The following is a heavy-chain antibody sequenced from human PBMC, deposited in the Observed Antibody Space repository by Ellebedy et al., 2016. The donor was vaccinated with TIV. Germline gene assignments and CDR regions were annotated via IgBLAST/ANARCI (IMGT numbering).Heavy chain of an antibody. CDR1: GFTFSNAW. V-gene: IGHV3-15*07. CDR2: IKSKSSGGTT. CDR3: ASSRYHYYVGNTIFAY. J-gene: IGHJ4*02. D-gene: IGHD3-16*02. Sequence: GESLKISCAASGFTFSNAWMNWVRQAPGKGLEWVGRIKSKSSGGTTDYAAPGKGRFTISRDDSKNTLYLQMNSLRAEDTAVYYCASSRYHYYVGNTIFAYWGQGTLVTVSS.